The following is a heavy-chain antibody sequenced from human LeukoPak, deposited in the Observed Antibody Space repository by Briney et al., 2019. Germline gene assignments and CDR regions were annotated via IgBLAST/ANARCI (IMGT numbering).Heavy chain of an antibody. J-gene: IGHJ4*02. CDR2: ISSSSSYI. Sequence: PGGSLRLSCAASGFTFSSYEMNWVRQAPGKGLEWVSSISSSSSYIYYADSVKGRFTISRDNAKNSLYLQMNSLRAEDTAVYYCARDNGQYSGYDGLDYYDYWGQGTLVTVSS. CDR3: ARDNGQYSGYDGLDYYDY. D-gene: IGHD5-12*01. CDR1: GFTFSSYE. V-gene: IGHV3-21*01.